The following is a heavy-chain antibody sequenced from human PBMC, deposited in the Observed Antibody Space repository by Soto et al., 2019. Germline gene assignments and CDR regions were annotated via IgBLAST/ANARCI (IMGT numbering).Heavy chain of an antibody. CDR2: TYYRSRFFS. J-gene: IGHJ5*02. CDR3: VRDRYSSSGWFDP. D-gene: IGHD3-10*01. V-gene: IGHV6-1*01. CDR1: GDSVSSYSAA. Sequence: QTLSLTCAIPGDSVSSYSAAWNWIRQSPSGGLEWLGRTYYRSRFFSDYAESVKSRIIINPDTSKNQFSLQLKSVTPEDTAVYYCVRDRYSSSGWFDPWGQGTPVTVSS.